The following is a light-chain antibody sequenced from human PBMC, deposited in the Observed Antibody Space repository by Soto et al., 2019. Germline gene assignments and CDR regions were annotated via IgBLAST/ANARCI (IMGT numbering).Light chain of an antibody. CDR1: SSNIGSNY. V-gene: IGLV1-47*02. Sequence: QLVLTQPPSASGTPGQRVTISCSGSSSNIGSNYVYWYQQLPGTAPKLLIYSNNQRPSGVPDRFSGSKSGTSASLAISGLRSEDEADYYCAAWDDSLSGHWVFGGGTKVTVL. J-gene: IGLJ3*02. CDR3: AAWDDSLSGHWV. CDR2: SNN.